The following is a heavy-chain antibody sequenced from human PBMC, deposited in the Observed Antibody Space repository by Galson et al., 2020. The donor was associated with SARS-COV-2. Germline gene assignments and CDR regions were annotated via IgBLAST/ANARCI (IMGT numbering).Heavy chain of an antibody. D-gene: IGHD3-10*01. CDR3: ARYFWYYASGSEH. CDR2: ISTYNGDT. J-gene: IGHJ4*02. V-gene: IGHV1-18*01. Sequence: ASVKVSCKASGYTFSSYGISWVRQAPGQGLEWMGWISTYNGDTYYAQSLQGRVTMTTDTSTSTAYMDLRSLRSDDTAVYYCARYFWYYASGSEHWGQGTLVTVSS. CDR1: GYTFSSYG.